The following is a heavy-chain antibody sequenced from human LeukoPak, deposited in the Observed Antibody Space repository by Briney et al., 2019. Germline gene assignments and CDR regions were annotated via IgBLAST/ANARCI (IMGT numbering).Heavy chain of an antibody. D-gene: IGHD1-26*01. CDR3: AKSATEWELHDFDY. Sequence: PGGSLRLSCAASGFTFSSYSMNWVRQAPGKGLEWVSAISGSGGSTYYADSVKGRFTISRDNSKNTLYLQMNSLRAEDTAVYYCAKSATEWELHDFDYWGQGTLVTVSS. CDR2: ISGSGGST. CDR1: GFTFSSYS. V-gene: IGHV3-23*01. J-gene: IGHJ4*02.